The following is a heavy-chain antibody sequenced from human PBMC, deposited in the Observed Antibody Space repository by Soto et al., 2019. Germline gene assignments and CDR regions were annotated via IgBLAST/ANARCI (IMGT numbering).Heavy chain of an antibody. CDR2: ISGSGGST. D-gene: IGHD3-10*01. CDR1: GFNFSSYA. Sequence: GGSLRLSCAASGFNFSSYAMSWVRQAPVKGLEWVSAISGSGGSTYYADSVKGQFTISRDNSKNTLYLQMNSLRAEDTAVYYCAKDLSGSGSYKKRSYYYYYMDVWGKGTTVTVSS. V-gene: IGHV3-23*01. J-gene: IGHJ6*03. CDR3: AKDLSGSGSYKKRSYYYYYMDV.